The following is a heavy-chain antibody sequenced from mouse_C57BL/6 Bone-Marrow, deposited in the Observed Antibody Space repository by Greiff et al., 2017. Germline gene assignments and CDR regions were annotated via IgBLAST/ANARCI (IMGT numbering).Heavy chain of an antibody. CDR1: GYTFTDYN. Sequence: EVQLQQSGPELVKPGASVKIPCKASGYTFTDYNMDWVKQSHGKSLEWIGDINPNNGGTIYNQKFKGKATLTVDKSSSTAYMELRSLTSEDTAVSYCARRGKLGRRWYFDVWGTGTTVTVSS. V-gene: IGHV1-18*01. CDR3: ARRGKLGRRWYFDV. J-gene: IGHJ1*03. CDR2: INPNNGGT. D-gene: IGHD4-1*01.